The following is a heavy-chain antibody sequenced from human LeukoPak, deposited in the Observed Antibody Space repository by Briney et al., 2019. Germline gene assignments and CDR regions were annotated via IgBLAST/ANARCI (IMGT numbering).Heavy chain of an antibody. J-gene: IGHJ4*02. CDR2: ISWDGGRT. D-gene: IGHD3-10*01. Sequence: PGGSLRLSCAASGFTFDDYAMHWVRQAPGKGLEWVSLISWDGGRTYYADYVKGRFTIARDNRKNSLYLQMNSLRAEDTALYYCAKDKFDGSGSYYFDYWGQGTLVTVSS. V-gene: IGHV3-43D*03. CDR3: AKDKFDGSGSYYFDY. CDR1: GFTFDDYA.